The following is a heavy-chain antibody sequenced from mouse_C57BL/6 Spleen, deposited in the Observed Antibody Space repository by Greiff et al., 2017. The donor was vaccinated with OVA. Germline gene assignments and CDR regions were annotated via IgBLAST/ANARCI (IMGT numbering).Heavy chain of an antibody. Sequence: EVKLVESGGGLVKPGGSLKLSCAASGFTFSSYTMSWVRQTPEKRLEWVATISGGGGNTYYPDSVKGRFTISRDNAKNTLYLQMSSLRSEDTALYDCARHDLLLYYFDYWGQGTTLTVSS. CDR2: ISGGGGNT. J-gene: IGHJ2*01. CDR1: GFTFSSYT. V-gene: IGHV5-9*01. D-gene: IGHD1-1*01. CDR3: ARHDLLLYYFDY.